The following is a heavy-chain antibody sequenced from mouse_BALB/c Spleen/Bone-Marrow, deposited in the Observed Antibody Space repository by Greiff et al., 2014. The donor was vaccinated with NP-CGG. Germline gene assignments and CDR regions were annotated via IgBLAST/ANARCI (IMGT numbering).Heavy chain of an antibody. Sequence: EVQLVESGAELVKPGASVKLSCTASGFNIKDTYMHWVKQRPEQGLEWIGRTDTANGNTKYDPKFQGKATITADTSSNTAYLQLSSLTSEDTAVYYCARYGNGLMDYWGQGTSVTVSS. J-gene: IGHJ4*01. CDR3: ARYGNGLMDY. CDR1: GFNIKDTY. V-gene: IGHV14-3*02. CDR2: TDTANGNT. D-gene: IGHD2-1*01.